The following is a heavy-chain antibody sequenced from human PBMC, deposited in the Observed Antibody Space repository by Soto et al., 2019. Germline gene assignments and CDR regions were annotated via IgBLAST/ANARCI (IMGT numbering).Heavy chain of an antibody. Sequence: SVKVSCKASGGTFSSYAISWVRQAPGQGLEWMGGIIPIFGTANYAQKFQGRVTITAGESTSTAYMELSSLRSEDTAVYYCARGLPNCSSTSCYRYYYYGMDVWGQGTTVTVSS. J-gene: IGHJ6*02. CDR3: ARGLPNCSSTSCYRYYYYGMDV. CDR2: IIPIFGTA. CDR1: GGTFSSYA. V-gene: IGHV1-69*13. D-gene: IGHD2-2*02.